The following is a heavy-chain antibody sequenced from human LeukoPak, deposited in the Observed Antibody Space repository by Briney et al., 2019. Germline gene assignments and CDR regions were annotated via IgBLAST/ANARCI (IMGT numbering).Heavy chain of an antibody. J-gene: IGHJ4*02. D-gene: IGHD6-19*01. CDR3: ARGLQRYTSGWSPFDY. V-gene: IGHV3-30*14. CDR1: GFTVSSNY. Sequence: GGSLRLSCAASGFTVSSNYMSWVRQAPGKGLEWVAVTSYDGTQKYYGDSVKGRFTISRDNSRNTLYLQMNSLRAEDTAVYYCARGLQRYTSGWSPFDYWGQGTLVTVSS. CDR2: TSYDGTQK.